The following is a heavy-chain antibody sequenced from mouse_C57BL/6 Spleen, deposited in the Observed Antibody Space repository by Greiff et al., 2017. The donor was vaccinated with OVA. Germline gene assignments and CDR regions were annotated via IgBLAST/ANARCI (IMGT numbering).Heavy chain of an antibody. CDR3: ARDDFRYAMDY. CDR1: GYTFTSYW. Sequence: QVQLKQPGAELVKPGASVKMSCKASGYTFTSYWITWVKQRPGQGLEWIGDIYPGSGSTNYNEKFKSKAILTVDTSSSTAYMQLSSLTSEDSAVYYCARDDFRYAMDYWGQGTSVTVSS. CDR2: IYPGSGST. V-gene: IGHV1-55*01. J-gene: IGHJ4*01.